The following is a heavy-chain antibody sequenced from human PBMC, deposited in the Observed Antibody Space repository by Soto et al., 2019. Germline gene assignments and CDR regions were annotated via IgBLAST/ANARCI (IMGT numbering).Heavy chain of an antibody. J-gene: IGHJ5*02. Sequence: SETLSLPCTGSGGSLSSYYWSGIRPPPGKGLEWIGYIYYSGSTNYNPSLKSRVAISLDTSKNQFSLSLSSVTAADTAVYYCARGRGYSYGLDPWGQGTLVTVSS. V-gene: IGHV4-59*08. CDR2: IYYSGST. D-gene: IGHD5-18*01. CDR3: ARGRGYSYGLDP. CDR1: GGSLSSYY.